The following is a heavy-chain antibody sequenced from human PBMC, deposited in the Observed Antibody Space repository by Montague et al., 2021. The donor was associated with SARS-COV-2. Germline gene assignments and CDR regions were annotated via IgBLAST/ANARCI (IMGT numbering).Heavy chain of an antibody. D-gene: IGHD2-21*02. V-gene: IGHV3-30-3*01. CDR3: AREGDIVVVTDAFDI. Sequence: SPRLSCAASGFTLSSYAMHWVRQAPGKGLEWVAVISYDGSNKYYADSVKGRFTISRDNSKNTLYLQMNSLRAEDTAVYYCAREGDIVVVTDAFDIWGQGTMVTVSS. CDR1: GFTLSSYA. CDR2: ISYDGSNK. J-gene: IGHJ3*02.